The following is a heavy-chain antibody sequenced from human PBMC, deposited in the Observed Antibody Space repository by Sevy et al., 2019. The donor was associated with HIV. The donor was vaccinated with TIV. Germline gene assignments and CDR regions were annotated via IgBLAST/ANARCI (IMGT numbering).Heavy chain of an antibody. Sequence: GESLKISCKASGYRFNTYWINWVRQMPGKGLEWMGVIYPGDSETLYSPSVQGQVVISADKSSSTAYLQWSSLEASDTATYYCARYINSNGMDVWGQGTTVTVSS. V-gene: IGHV5-51*01. CDR3: ARYINSNGMDV. J-gene: IGHJ6*02. D-gene: IGHD4-4*01. CDR2: IYPGDSET. CDR1: GYRFNTYW.